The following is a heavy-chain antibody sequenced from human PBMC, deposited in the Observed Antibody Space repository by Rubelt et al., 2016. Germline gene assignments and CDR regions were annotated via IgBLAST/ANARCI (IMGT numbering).Heavy chain of an antibody. Sequence: GGGVVQPGRSLRLSCAASGFTFSSYAMHWVRQAPGKGLEWVAVISYDGSNKYYADSVKGRFTIPRDNSKNTLYLQMNSLRAEDTAVYYCARYCGGDAGNWFDPWGQGTLVTVSS. V-gene: IGHV3-30*04. J-gene: IGHJ5*02. CDR3: ARYCGGDAGNWFDP. CDR1: GFTFSSYA. CDR2: ISYDGSNK. D-gene: IGHD2-21*02.